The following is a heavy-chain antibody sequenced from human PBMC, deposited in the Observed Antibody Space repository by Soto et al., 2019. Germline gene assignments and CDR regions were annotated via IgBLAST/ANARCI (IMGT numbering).Heavy chain of an antibody. CDR3: ARDDNWFDP. CDR2: IYHSGST. CDR1: GYSISSGYY. J-gene: IGHJ5*02. V-gene: IGHV4-38-2*02. Sequence: PSETLSLTCAVSGYSISSGYYWAWIRQPPGKGLEWIGSIYHSGSTSYNPSLKNRVTISIDTSKNQFSLKLTSVTAADTAVYYCARDDNWFDPWGQGTLVTVS.